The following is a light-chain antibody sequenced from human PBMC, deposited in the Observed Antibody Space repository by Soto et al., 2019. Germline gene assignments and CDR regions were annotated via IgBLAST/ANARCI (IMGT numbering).Light chain of an antibody. CDR1: SGHSSYA. V-gene: IGLV4-69*01. J-gene: IGLJ2*01. Sequence: QPVLTQSPSASASLGASVKLTCTLSSGHSSYAIAWHQQQPEKGPRYLMKLNSDGSHSKGDGIPDRFSGSSSGAERYLTISSLQSDDEAVYYCQTWGIGIQVFGGGTKLTVL. CDR2: LNSDGSH. CDR3: QTWGIGIQV.